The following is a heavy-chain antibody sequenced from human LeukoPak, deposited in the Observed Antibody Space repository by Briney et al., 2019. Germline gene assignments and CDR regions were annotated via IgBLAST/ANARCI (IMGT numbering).Heavy chain of an antibody. V-gene: IGHV4-34*01. Sequence: SDTLSLTCAVYGGSFSGYYWSWIRQPPGKGLEWIGEINHRGSTNYNPSLKSRVTISVDTSKNQFSLKLTSVTAADTAVYYCASRDYGSGKIDYWGQGTLVTVSS. CDR3: ASRDYGSGKIDY. CDR2: INHRGST. CDR1: GGSFSGYY. D-gene: IGHD3-10*01. J-gene: IGHJ4*02.